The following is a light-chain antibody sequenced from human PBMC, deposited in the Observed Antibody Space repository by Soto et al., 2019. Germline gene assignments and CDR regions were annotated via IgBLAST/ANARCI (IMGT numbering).Light chain of an antibody. Sequence: EIVMTQSPATLSVSPGERATLSCRASQSVGSNLAWYQQKPGQAPRLLIYDASTRATGIPARFSGSGSGTEFTLAISSLQSEDFAVYYCQQYNNWPPYTFGQGTKLDIK. J-gene: IGKJ2*01. V-gene: IGKV3-15*01. CDR2: DAS. CDR1: QSVGSN. CDR3: QQYNNWPPYT.